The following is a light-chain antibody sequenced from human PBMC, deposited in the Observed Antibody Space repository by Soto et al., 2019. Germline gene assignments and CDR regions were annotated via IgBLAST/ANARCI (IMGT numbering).Light chain of an antibody. Sequence: QCVLTQPASVSGSPGQTITISCTGSSSDVGAYNFVSWYQHPPGTAPKLILYEVTTRPSAVSRRFSGSKSGNTASLSISGLQADDEANYSCSSYTSSNTPYVFGTGTKVTVL. CDR2: EVT. CDR3: SSYTSSNTPYV. V-gene: IGLV2-14*01. J-gene: IGLJ1*01. CDR1: SSDVGAYNF.